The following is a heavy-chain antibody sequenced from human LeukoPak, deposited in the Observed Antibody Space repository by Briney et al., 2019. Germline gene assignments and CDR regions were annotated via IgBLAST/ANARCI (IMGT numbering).Heavy chain of an antibody. V-gene: IGHV4-34*01. CDR1: GGSFSGYY. CDR2: MNPSGST. J-gene: IGHJ6*03. D-gene: IGHD3-22*01. Sequence: KPSETLSLTCAVYGGSFSGYYWTWIRQTPGKGLEWIGGMNPSGSTNYNPSLKSRVTISVDTSKNQFSLKLSSVTAADTAVYYCARGRQDVTMIVVVMTAVSYYLDVWGKGTTVTVS. CDR3: ARGRQDVTMIVVVMTAVSYYLDV.